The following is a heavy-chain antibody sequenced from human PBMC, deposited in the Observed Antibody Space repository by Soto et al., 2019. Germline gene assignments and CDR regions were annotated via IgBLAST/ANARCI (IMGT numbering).Heavy chain of an antibody. Sequence: PSETLSLTCTVFGGSISSYYWSWIRQPAGKGLEWIGRIYTSGSTNYNPSLKSRVTMSVDTSKNQFSLKLSSVTAADTAVYYCARDALSSSWYYYGMDVWGQGTTVTVSS. V-gene: IGHV4-4*07. J-gene: IGHJ6*02. D-gene: IGHD6-13*01. CDR2: IYTSGST. CDR3: ARDALSSSWYYYGMDV. CDR1: GGSISSYY.